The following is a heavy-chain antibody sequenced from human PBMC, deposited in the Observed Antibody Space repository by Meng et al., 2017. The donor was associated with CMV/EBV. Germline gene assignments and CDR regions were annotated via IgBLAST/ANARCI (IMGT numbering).Heavy chain of an antibody. Sequence: SETLSLTCTVFGGSISSYYWSWIRQPPGKGLEWIGYIHYSGSTNYNPSLKSRVTISVDTSKNQFSLKLSSVTAADTAVYYCARGSSETPYSSGSYYYYYGMDVWGQGTTVTVSS. J-gene: IGHJ6*02. CDR3: ARGSSETPYSSGSYYYYYGMDV. D-gene: IGHD6-19*01. CDR2: IHYSGST. CDR1: GGSISSYY. V-gene: IGHV4-59*12.